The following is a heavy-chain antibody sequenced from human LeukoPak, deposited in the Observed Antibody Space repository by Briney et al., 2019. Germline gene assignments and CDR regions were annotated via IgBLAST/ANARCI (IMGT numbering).Heavy chain of an antibody. D-gene: IGHD6-19*01. J-gene: IGHJ4*02. CDR2: IYYSGST. V-gene: IGHV4-30-4*08. Sequence: SETLSLTCTVSGGSINSGDYYWSWIRQPPGKGLEWIGYIYYSGSTYYNPSLKSRVTISVDTSKNQFSLKLSSVTAADTAVYYCARAGSSCWSLYWGLGTLVTVSS. CDR3: ARAGSSCWSLY. CDR1: GGSINSGDYY.